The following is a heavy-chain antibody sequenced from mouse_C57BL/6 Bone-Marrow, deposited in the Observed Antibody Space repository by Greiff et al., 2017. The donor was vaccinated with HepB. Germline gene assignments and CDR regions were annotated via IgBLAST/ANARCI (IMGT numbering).Heavy chain of an antibody. Sequence: EVKVEESGPGLVKPSQSLSLTCSVTGYSITSGYYWNWIRQFPGNKLEWMGFISYDGSNNYNPSLKNRISITRDTSKNQFFLKLNSVTTEDTATYYCARSPYYYGSPFAYWGQGTLVTVSA. CDR2: ISYDGSN. CDR3: ARSPYYYGSPFAY. D-gene: IGHD1-1*01. J-gene: IGHJ3*01. CDR1: GYSITSGYY. V-gene: IGHV3-6*01.